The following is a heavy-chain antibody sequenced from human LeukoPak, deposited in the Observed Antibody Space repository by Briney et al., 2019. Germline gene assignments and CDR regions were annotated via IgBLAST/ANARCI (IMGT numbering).Heavy chain of an antibody. CDR1: GYTFTGYY. V-gene: IGHV1-2*02. CDR3: ARVDDFWSGQTLFYYYMDV. D-gene: IGHD3-3*01. CDR2: INPNSGGT. Sequence: EASVKVSCKASGYTFTGYYMHWVRQAPGQGLEWMGWINPNSGGTNYAQKFQGRVTMTRDTSISTAYMELSRLRSDDTAVYYCARVDDFWSGQTLFYYYMDVWGKGTTVTVSS. J-gene: IGHJ6*03.